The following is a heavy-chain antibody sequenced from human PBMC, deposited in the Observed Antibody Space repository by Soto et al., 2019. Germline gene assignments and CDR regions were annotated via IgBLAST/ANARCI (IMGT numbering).Heavy chain of an antibody. D-gene: IGHD3-10*01. Sequence: QVQLQESGPGLVKPSETLSLTCTVSGGSISSYYWSWIRQPPGKGLEWIGYIYYSGSTNYNPSLKSRVTISVDTSKNPFSLKLSSVTAADTAVYYCARDGRGGDYYGMDVWGQGTTVTVSS. V-gene: IGHV4-59*01. J-gene: IGHJ6*02. CDR3: ARDGRGGDYYGMDV. CDR2: IYYSGST. CDR1: GGSISSYY.